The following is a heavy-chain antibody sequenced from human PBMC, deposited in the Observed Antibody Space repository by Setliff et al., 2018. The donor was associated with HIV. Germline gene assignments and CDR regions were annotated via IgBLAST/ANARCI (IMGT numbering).Heavy chain of an antibody. Sequence: LPETLSLTCTVSGYSISSGYYWGWIRQPPGKGLEWIGSIYHSGSTYYNPSLKSRVTISVDTSKNQFSLKLSSVTAADTAVYYCARVPRGGSYVDYWGQGTLVTVSS. J-gene: IGHJ4*02. CDR1: GYSISSGYY. CDR3: ARVPRGGSYVDY. CDR2: IYHSGST. D-gene: IGHD1-26*01. V-gene: IGHV4-38-2*02.